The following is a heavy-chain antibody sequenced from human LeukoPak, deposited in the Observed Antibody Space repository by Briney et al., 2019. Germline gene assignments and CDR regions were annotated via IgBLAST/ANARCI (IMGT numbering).Heavy chain of an antibody. J-gene: IGHJ4*02. Sequence: PSETLSLTCTVSGGSISSSANFWGWVRQPPGRGLEWIASTYYSRNIYYNPSLKSRVTISVDTSKNQFSLKLSSVTAADTAVYYCARHEEEDGYNAKTFDYWGQGTLVTVSS. CDR2: TYYSRNI. D-gene: IGHD5-24*01. V-gene: IGHV4-39*01. CDR3: ARHEEEDGYNAKTFDY. CDR1: GGSISSSANF.